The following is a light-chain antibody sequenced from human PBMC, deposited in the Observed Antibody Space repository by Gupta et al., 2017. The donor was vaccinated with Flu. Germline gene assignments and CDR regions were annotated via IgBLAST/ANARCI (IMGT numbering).Light chain of an antibody. Sequence: SVLTTPPSASGTPGQRVSISCSGRSSNIGSNYVYWYQQLPGTAPKLLIYRNHRRPAGVPDRFAGSKSGTSASLAIRGLRSEDEDEYYCAAWDDSRSGGVFGGGTKLTVL. CDR1: SSNIGSNY. CDR2: RNH. CDR3: AAWDDSRSGGV. V-gene: IGLV1-47*01. J-gene: IGLJ3*02.